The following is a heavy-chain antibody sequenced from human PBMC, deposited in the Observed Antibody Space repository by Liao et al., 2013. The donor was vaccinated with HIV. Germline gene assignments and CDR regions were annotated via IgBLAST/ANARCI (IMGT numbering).Heavy chain of an antibody. D-gene: IGHD3-16*01. CDR1: GGSISSGGYY. Sequence: QVQLQESGPGLVKPSQTLSLTCTVSGGSISSGGYYWSWIRQPAGKGLEWIGRIYPSGSTNYNPSLKSRVTISEDTSKNQFSLKLSSVTAADTAVYYCARDRGGEATGNWFDPWGQGTLVTVSS. J-gene: IGHJ5*02. CDR3: ARDRGGEATGNWFDP. CDR2: IYPSGST. V-gene: IGHV4-61*02.